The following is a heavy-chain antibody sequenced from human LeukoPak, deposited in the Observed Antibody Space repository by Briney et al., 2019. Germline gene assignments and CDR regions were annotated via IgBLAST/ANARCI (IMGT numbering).Heavy chain of an antibody. CDR2: FGTRSSSI. Sequence: GGSLRLSCAASGFTFSNYAMNWVRQAPGKGLEWVSSFGTRSSSIYYAHSVTGRFIVSRDNAKNSLFPQMNSLRAEDTAVYYCARENDQGFDYWGQGTLVTVSS. J-gene: IGHJ4*02. D-gene: IGHD3-16*01. CDR1: GFTFSNYA. CDR3: ARENDQGFDY. V-gene: IGHV3-21*01.